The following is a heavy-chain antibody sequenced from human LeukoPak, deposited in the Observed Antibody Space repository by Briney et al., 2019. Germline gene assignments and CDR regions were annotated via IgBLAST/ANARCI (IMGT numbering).Heavy chain of an antibody. V-gene: IGHV5-51*01. D-gene: IGHD1-26*01. CDR2: IYPGDSDT. CDR3: ARHNPYSGSPLDY. Sequence: GESLKISCKGSGYSFTSFWIGWVRQMPGKGLEWMAMIYPGDSDTRYSPSFQGQVTISADKSISTAYLQWSSLKALDSGMYYCARHNPYSGSPLDYWGQGTLVTVSS. CDR1: GYSFTSFW. J-gene: IGHJ4*02.